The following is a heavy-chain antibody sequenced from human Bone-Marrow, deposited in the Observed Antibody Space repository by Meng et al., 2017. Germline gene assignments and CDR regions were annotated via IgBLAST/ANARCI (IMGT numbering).Heavy chain of an antibody. CDR3: ARDHAWFGETYAMDV. D-gene: IGHD3-10*01. CDR2: ISSSGYTI. Sequence: GESLKISCAASGFSFTTHEATWVRQAPGKGLEWIADISSSGYTIYYADSVKGRFTISRDNAKSSLYLQMTSLRAEDTAVYYCARDHAWFGETYAMDVWGQGTTVTVSS. V-gene: IGHV3-48*03. J-gene: IGHJ6*02. CDR1: GFSFTTHE.